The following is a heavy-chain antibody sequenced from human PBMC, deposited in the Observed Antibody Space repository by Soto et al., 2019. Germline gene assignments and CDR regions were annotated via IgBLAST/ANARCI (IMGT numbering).Heavy chain of an antibody. CDR1: GFSFGSYA. V-gene: IGHV3-23*01. CDR3: ARWSDLDY. CDR2: ISGSDGKT. J-gene: IGHJ4*02. Sequence: GGSLRLSCAASGFSFGSYALSWVRQAPGKGLGWVSTISGSDGKTFYADSVKGRFSISRDTSQSTLYLQMNSLRADDTAMYYCARWSDLDYWGQGTRVTVSS. D-gene: IGHD3-3*01.